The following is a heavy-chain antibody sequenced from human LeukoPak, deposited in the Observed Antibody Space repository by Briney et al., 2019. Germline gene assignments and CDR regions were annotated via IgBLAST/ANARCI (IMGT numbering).Heavy chain of an antibody. V-gene: IGHV3-23*01. CDR3: AKKGVGSSWFYFDY. J-gene: IGHJ4*02. D-gene: IGHD6-13*01. Sequence: GGSLRLSCAASGFTFSSYAMSWVRQAPGKGLEWVSAISGSGGSTYYADSVKGRFTISRDNSKNTLYLQMDSLRAEDTAVYYCAKKGVGSSWFYFDYWGQGTLVTVSS. CDR2: ISGSGGST. CDR1: GFTFSSYA.